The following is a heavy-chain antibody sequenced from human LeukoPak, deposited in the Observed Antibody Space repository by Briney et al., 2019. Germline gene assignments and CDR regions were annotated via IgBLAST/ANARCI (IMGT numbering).Heavy chain of an antibody. J-gene: IGHJ6*03. CDR2: INPNSGGT. CDR1: GYTFTGYY. CDR3: ARGGIVLTLYEIPTNIKYYMDV. V-gene: IGHV1-2*02. D-gene: IGHD2-8*01. Sequence: ASVKVSCKASGYTFTGYYMHWVRQAPGQGLEWMGWINPNSGGTNYAQKFQGRVTMTRDTSISTAYMELSRLRSDDTAVYYCARGGIVLTLYEIPTNIKYYMDVWGKGSTVTVSS.